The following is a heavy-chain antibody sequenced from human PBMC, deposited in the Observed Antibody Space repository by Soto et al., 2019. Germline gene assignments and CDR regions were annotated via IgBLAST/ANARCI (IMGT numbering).Heavy chain of an antibody. Sequence: XETRSLTCTVAGGSISSSSYYWGWIRQPPGKGLEWIGIIYYSGSTYYNPSLKSRVTISVDTSKNQFSLKLSSVTAADTAVYYCARHGKYQLLEGNWFDPWGQGTLVTVSS. CDR1: GGSISSSSYY. D-gene: IGHD2-2*01. CDR3: ARHGKYQLLEGNWFDP. CDR2: IYYSGST. V-gene: IGHV4-39*01. J-gene: IGHJ5*02.